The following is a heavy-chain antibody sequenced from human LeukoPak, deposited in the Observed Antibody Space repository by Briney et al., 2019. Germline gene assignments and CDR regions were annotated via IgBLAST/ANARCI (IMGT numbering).Heavy chain of an antibody. D-gene: IGHD6-13*01. CDR3: ARDVGSSWHTP. CDR2: IIPIFGTA. J-gene: IGHJ5*02. V-gene: IGHV1-69*13. CDR1: GYTFTSYG. Sequence: GASVKVSCKASGYTFTSYGISWVRQAPGQGLEWMGGIIPIFGTANYAQKFQGRVTITADESTSTAYMELSSLRSEDTAVYYCARDVGSSWHTPWGQGTLVTVSS.